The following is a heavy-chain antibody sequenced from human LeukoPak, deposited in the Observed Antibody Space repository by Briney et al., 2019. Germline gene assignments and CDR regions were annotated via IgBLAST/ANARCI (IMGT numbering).Heavy chain of an antibody. Sequence: GGSLRLSCAASGFTFSSYAMSWVRQAPGKGLEWVSGISGSGGSTLYADSVKGRFTISRDNSKKTVYLQMNSLRAEDTAVYYCARAPGWYYDSSGYYYYWYFDLWGRGTLVTVSS. V-gene: IGHV3-23*01. CDR2: ISGSGGST. CDR1: GFTFSSYA. D-gene: IGHD3-22*01. CDR3: ARAPGWYYDSSGYYYYWYFDL. J-gene: IGHJ2*01.